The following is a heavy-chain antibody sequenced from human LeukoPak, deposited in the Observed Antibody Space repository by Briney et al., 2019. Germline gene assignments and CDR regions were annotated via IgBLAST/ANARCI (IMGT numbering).Heavy chain of an antibody. Sequence: PSETLSFTCAVYGGSFSGYYWSWIRQPPGKGLEWIGEINHSGSTNYNPSLKSRVTISVDTSKNQFSLKLSSVTAADAAVYYCARGRGASSPRVQGNGWFDPWGQGTLVTVSS. J-gene: IGHJ5*02. CDR1: GGSFSGYY. CDR3: ARGRGASSPRVQGNGWFDP. CDR2: INHSGST. D-gene: IGHD3-10*01. V-gene: IGHV4-34*01.